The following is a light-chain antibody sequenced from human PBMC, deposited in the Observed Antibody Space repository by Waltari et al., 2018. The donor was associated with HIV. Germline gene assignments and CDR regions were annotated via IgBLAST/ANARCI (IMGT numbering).Light chain of an antibody. CDR1: DPNIPGRF. J-gene: IGLJ2*01. Sequence: QSVLTQPPSASGTPGQRVTISCSGSDPNIPGRFVSLYQQLPGTAPKLIIHRNNQRPSGVPDRFSGSKSGTAASLVITGLRSEDEAEYHCAAWDDSLDGPVVFGGGTKLTVL. V-gene: IGLV1-47*01. CDR2: RNN. CDR3: AAWDDSLDGPVV.